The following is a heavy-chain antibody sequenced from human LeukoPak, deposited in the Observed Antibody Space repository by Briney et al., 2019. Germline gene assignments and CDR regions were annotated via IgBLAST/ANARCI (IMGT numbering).Heavy chain of an antibody. D-gene: IGHD5-24*01. CDR2: IIPIFGTA. CDR3: ASEERWLQSIRGYYFDY. Sequence: SVKVSCKASGGTFSSYAISWVRQAPGQGLEWMGGIIPIFGTANYAQKFQGRVTITADESTSTAYMELSSLRSEDTAVYYCASEERWLQSIRGYYFDYWGQGTLVTVSS. V-gene: IGHV1-69*13. J-gene: IGHJ4*02. CDR1: GGTFSSYA.